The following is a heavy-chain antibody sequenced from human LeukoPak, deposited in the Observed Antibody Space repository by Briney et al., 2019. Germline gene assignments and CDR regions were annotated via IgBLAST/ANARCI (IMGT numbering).Heavy chain of an antibody. D-gene: IGHD3-10*01. Sequence: GGSLRLSCAASGFSFSRYAMDWVRQAPGKGLEWVAAISGDGAVTFCADSVKGRFTISRDNFRTTLNLEINSLRAEDTAVYYCARQGSFYGFDIWGQGTVVIVSS. CDR3: ARQGSFYGFDI. CDR2: ISGDGAVT. J-gene: IGHJ3*02. V-gene: IGHV3-23*01. CDR1: GFSFSRYA.